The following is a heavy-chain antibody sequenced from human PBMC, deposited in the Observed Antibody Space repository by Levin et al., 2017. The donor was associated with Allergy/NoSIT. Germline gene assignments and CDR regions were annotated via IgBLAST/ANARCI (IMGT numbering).Heavy chain of an antibody. CDR2: TSGSSTYI. CDR1: GFSLGSYS. D-gene: IGHD2-15*01. CDR3: ARKAFGSGGSCYDQFSKYYCDS. J-gene: IGHJ4*02. Sequence: PGGSLRLSCVASGFSLGSYSMNWVRQAPGKGLEWVSSTSGSSTYIFYADSVKGRFTISRDNAKNSLYLQMDSLRAEDTALYYCARKAFGSGGSCYDQFSKYYCDSWGQGTLVTVSS. V-gene: IGHV3-21*01.